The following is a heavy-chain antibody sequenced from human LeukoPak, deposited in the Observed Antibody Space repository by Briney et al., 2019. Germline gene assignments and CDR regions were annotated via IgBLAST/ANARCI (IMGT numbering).Heavy chain of an antibody. Sequence: PGGSLRLSCAASGFTFSGYRMNWVRQAPGKGLEWVAYINQDGSEKYYVDSVKDRFTISRDNAKNSLYLQMNSLGAEDTAVYYWASGRPFDYWGQGTLVTVSS. CDR1: GFTFSGYR. V-gene: IGHV3-7*01. J-gene: IGHJ4*02. CDR3: ASGRPFDY. CDR2: INQDGSEK. D-gene: IGHD1-26*01.